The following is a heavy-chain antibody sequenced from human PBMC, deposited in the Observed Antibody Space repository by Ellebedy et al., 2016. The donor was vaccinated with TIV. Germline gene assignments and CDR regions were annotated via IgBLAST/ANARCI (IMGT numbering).Heavy chain of an antibody. CDR2: ISTGSSTI. CDR1: GFTFSAYS. J-gene: IGHJ2*01. CDR3: ARDASVYGDSVYWYFDL. D-gene: IGHD4-17*01. Sequence: GGSLRLSCAVSGFTFSAYSMNWVRQAPGKGLEWVSYISTGSSTIYYADSVKGRFTISRDNAKNSLYLQMNSLIAEDTAVYYCARDASVYGDSVYWYFDLWGRGTLVGVSS. V-gene: IGHV3-48*04.